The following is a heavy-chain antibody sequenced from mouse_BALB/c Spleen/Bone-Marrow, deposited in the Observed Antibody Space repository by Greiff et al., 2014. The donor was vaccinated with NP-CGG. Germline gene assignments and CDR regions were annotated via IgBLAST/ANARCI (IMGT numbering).Heavy chain of an antibody. CDR3: VRKYGKGGDY. CDR1: GYTFTGYW. V-gene: IGHV1-61*01. D-gene: IGHD2-10*02. CDR2: IDPSDSET. J-gene: IGHJ2*01. Sequence: VKLMESGAELVRPGASVKLPCKASGYTFTGYWMNWVKQGPGQGLEWIGMIDPSDSETHYNEMFKDKATLTVDKSSSTVYMQFSGLTSEDSAVYYCVRKYGKGGDYWGQGTTLTVSS.